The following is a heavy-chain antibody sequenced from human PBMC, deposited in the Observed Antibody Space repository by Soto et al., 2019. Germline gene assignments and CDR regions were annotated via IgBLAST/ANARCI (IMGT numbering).Heavy chain of an antibody. CDR3: ARDIGFDYVN. V-gene: IGHV3-7*01. J-gene: IGHJ4*02. CDR1: GFNVRSYW. CDR2: IKEDGSEL. Sequence: GGSLRLSCAVSGFNVRSYWMIWVRQAPGKGLEWVASIKEDGSELYYLQSVRGRFAISRDSAGNALQLAMNYLSAEDTATYFCARDIGFDYVNWGQGTLVTVSS. D-gene: IGHD5-12*01.